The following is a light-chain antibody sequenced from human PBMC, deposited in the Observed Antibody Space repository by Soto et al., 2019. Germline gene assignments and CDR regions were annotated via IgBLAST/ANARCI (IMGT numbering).Light chain of an antibody. V-gene: IGLV1-40*01. CDR2: GNN. CDR3: SSYAGSNNLV. J-gene: IGLJ2*01. CDR1: SSNIGAGYD. Sequence: QSVLTQPPSVSGAPGQRVTISCTGSSSNIGAGYDVHWYQQLPGTAPKLLIYGNNNRPSGVPDRFSGSKSGNTASLTVSGLQAEDEADYYCSSYAGSNNLVFGGGTKLTVL.